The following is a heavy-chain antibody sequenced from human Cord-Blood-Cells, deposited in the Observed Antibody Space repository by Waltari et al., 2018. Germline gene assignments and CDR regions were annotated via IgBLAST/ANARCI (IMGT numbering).Heavy chain of an antibody. CDR3: ATEIKYSSSSGFDY. V-gene: IGHV3-9*01. CDR2: ISWNSGSI. D-gene: IGHD6-6*01. Sequence: MHWVRQAQGKGLEWVSGISWNSGSIGYADSVKGRFTISRDNAKNSLYLQMNSLRAEDTALYYCATEIKYSSSSGFDYWGQGTLVTVSS. J-gene: IGHJ4*02.